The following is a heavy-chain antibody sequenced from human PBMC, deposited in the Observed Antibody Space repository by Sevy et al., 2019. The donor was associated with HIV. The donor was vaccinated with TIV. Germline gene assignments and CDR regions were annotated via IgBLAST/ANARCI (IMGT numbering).Heavy chain of an antibody. CDR2: VNNDGSGQ. CDR3: ARNSGN. Sequence: GGSLRLSCAASRFTFTNFWMSWVRQAPGKGLEWVANVNNDGSGQKYADSVKGRFIISRDNAKNSLYLQMNSLRTEDTAVYYCARNSGNWGQGTLVTVSS. D-gene: IGHD6-19*01. CDR1: RFTFTNFW. V-gene: IGHV3-7*01. J-gene: IGHJ4*02.